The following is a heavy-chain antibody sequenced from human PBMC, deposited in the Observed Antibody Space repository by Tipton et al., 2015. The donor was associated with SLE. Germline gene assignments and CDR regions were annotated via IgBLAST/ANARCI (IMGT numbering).Heavy chain of an antibody. CDR1: GYSISSGYY. J-gene: IGHJ4*02. CDR2: INHSGTS. D-gene: IGHD3-9*01. CDR3: GRDRPTGYYDY. V-gene: IGHV4-38-2*02. Sequence: TLSLTCTVSGYSISSGYYWGWLRQSTGQGLEWIASINHSGTSYYNPSLKTRVTISVDTSKNKFSLKLTSVTAADTAAYYCGRDRPTGYYDYWGQGIQVIVSS.